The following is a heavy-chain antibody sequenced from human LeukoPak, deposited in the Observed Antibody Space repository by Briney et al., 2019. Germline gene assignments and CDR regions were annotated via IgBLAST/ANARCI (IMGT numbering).Heavy chain of an antibody. CDR1: GFTASSSY. V-gene: IGHV3-66*02. CDR3: ARAALRNFDY. J-gene: IGHJ4*02. CDR2: IYSGGST. Sequence: GGSLRLSCAASGFTASSSYMSWVRQAPGKGLEWVSVIYSGGSTYYADSVKGRFTISRDSSRNTLYLQMNSLRGEDTAVYYCARAALRNFDYWGQGTLVTVSS. D-gene: IGHD3-16*01.